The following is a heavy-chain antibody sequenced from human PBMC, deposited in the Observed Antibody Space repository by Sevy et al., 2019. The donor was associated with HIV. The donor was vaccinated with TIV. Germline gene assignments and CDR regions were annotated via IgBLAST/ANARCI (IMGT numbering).Heavy chain of an antibody. D-gene: IGHD3-16*01. J-gene: IGHJ1*01. CDR3: TTGGSLFQH. CDR1: GFTFSNVW. Sequence: GGSLRLSCVASGFTFSNVWMSWVRQAPGKGLEWVGHFKNKTDGGTTDYAAPVRGRFTISRDDSKNTLYLQMNSLKTEDTAVYYCTTGGSLFQHWGQGTLVTVSS. CDR2: FKNKTDGGTT. V-gene: IGHV3-15*01.